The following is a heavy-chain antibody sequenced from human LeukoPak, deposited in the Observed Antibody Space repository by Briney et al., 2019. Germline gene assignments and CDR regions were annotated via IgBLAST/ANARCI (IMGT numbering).Heavy chain of an antibody. CDR1: GGTFSSYA. D-gene: IGHD4-11*01. V-gene: IGHV1-69*13. CDR2: IIPIFGTA. J-gene: IGHJ6*03. Sequence: GASVKVSCKASGGTFSSYAISWVRQAPGQGLEWMGGIIPIFGTANYAQKFQGRVTITADESTSTAYMELSSLRSEDTAVYYCARDRVGIATVTTAYYMDVWGKGTTVTVSS. CDR3: ARDRVGIATVTTAYYMDV.